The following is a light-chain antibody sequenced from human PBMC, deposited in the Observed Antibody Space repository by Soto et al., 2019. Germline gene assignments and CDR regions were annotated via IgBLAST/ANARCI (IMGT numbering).Light chain of an antibody. J-gene: IGKJ3*01. CDR1: QVIGNY. CDR3: QKYISAPFT. V-gene: IGKV1-27*01. Sequence: DVQMTQSPSSLSASVGDSVTITCRASQVIGNYLAWYQQKPGKVPKLLIYGASTLQPGVPSRFRGSGSGTAFSLTISSLQPEDVATYYCQKYISAPFTFGPGASVDI. CDR2: GAS.